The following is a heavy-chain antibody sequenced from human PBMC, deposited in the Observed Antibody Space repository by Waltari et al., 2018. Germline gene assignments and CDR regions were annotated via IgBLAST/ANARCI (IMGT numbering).Heavy chain of an antibody. Sequence: LQLQESGPGLLRPSEPLSLMVRVSGASVSSNRYYWTWIRQPPWKGLEWIANAFYNGSNHYSPSLSDRVTISVDRSKNQFSLRLTSTTAADTGVYYCAGISYGAQETWGQGTLVAVSP. V-gene: IGHV4-39*01. D-gene: IGHD5-18*01. J-gene: IGHJ5*02. CDR2: AFYNGSN. CDR1: GASVSSNRYY. CDR3: AGISYGAQET.